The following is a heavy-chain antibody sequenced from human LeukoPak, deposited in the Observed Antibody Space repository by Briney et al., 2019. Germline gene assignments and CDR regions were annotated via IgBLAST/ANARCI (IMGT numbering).Heavy chain of an antibody. CDR2: ISGSGGST. CDR3: AFRGYSSSWYTLGY. J-gene: IGHJ4*02. Sequence: PGGSLRLSCAASGFTFSSYAMSWVRQAPGKGLEWVSAISGSGGSTYYADSVKGRFTISTDNSKNTLYLQMNSLRAEETAVYYCAFRGYSSSWYTLGYWGQGTLVTVSS. CDR1: GFTFSSYA. V-gene: IGHV3-23*01. D-gene: IGHD6-13*01.